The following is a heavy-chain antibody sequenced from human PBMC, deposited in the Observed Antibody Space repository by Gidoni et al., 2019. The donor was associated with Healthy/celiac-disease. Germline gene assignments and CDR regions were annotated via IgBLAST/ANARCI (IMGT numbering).Heavy chain of an antibody. CDR2: INHSGST. V-gene: IGHV4-34*01. Sequence: QVQLQQWGAGLLKPSETLSLSCAVYGGSFGGYSWSWIRQPPGKGLEWIGEINHSGSTNYNPSLKSRVTISVDTSKNQFSLKLSSVTAADTAVYYCARGHLGVVVPAAIRYYYYYMDVWGKGTTVTVSS. J-gene: IGHJ6*03. CDR1: GGSFGGYS. CDR3: ARGHLGVVVPAAIRYYYYYMDV. D-gene: IGHD2-2*02.